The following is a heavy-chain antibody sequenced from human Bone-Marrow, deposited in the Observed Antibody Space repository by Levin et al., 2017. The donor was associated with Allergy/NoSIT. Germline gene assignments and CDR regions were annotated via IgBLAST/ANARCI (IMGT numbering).Heavy chain of an antibody. CDR1: GFTFRSYS. CDR2: ISYDGSNK. Sequence: GGSLRLSCAASGFTFRSYSMHWVRQAPGKGLEWVALISYDGSNKYYADSVKGRFSISRDNSKNTLFLEMNSLRADDTAVYYCARDRLRLGELALMGYFDYWGQGTLVTVSS. D-gene: IGHD3-16*02. J-gene: IGHJ4*02. CDR3: ARDRLRLGELALMGYFDY. V-gene: IGHV3-30-3*01.